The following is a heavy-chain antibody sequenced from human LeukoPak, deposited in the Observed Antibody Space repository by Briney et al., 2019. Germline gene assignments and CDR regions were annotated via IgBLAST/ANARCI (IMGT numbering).Heavy chain of an antibody. D-gene: IGHD2-15*01. CDR2: IYYSGST. CDR3: AREACSGGSCYSDY. CDR1: GGSISSYY. J-gene: IGHJ4*02. V-gene: IGHV4-59*08. Sequence: KPSETLSLTCTVSGGSISSYYWSWIRQPLGKGLEWIGYIYYSGSTNYNPSLKSRVTISVDTSKNQFSLKLSSVTAADTAVYYCAREACSGGSCYSDYWGQGTLVTVSS.